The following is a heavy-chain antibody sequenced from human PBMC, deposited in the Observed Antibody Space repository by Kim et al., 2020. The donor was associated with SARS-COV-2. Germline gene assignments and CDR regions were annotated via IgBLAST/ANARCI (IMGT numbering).Heavy chain of an antibody. V-gene: IGHV3-48*04. CDR2: ISSSSSTI. CDR1: GFTFSSYS. J-gene: IGHJ6*02. Sequence: GGSLRLSCAASGFTFSSYSMNWVRQAPGKGLEWVSYISSSSSTIYYADFVKGRFTISRDNAKNSLYLQMNILRAEDTAVYYCARDNSTYYDFWSGYSYGMDDWGRGTTVTVSS. CDR3: ARDNSTYYDFWSGYSYGMDD. D-gene: IGHD3-3*01.